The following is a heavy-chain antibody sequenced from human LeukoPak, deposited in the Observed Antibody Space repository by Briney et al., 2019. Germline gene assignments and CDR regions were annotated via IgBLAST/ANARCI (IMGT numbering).Heavy chain of an antibody. CDR3: ARELKGIAAADYHP. CDR2: INTNTGNP. D-gene: IGHD6-13*01. V-gene: IGHV7-4-1*02. CDR1: GYTFTSYA. J-gene: IGHJ5*02. Sequence: ASVKVSCKASGYTFTSYAMNWVRQAPGQGLEWMGWINTNTGNPTYAQGFTGRFVFSLDTSVSTAYLQISSLKAEDTAVYYCARELKGIAAADYHPWGQGTLVTVSS.